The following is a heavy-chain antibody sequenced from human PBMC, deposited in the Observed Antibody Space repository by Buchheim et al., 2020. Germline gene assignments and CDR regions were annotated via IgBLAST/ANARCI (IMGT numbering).Heavy chain of an antibody. CDR3: ARGRRNAIYSSSWYVYFQH. CDR2: LNHSGST. CDR1: GGSFSGYY. D-gene: IGHD6-13*01. J-gene: IGHJ1*01. V-gene: IGHV4-34*01. Sequence: QVQLQQWGAGLLKPSETLSLTCAVYGGSFSGYYWSWIRQPPGKGLEWIGELNHSGSTNYNPSLKSRVTISVDTSKNQFSLKLSSVTDADTAVYYCARGRRNAIYSSSWYVYFQHWGQGTL.